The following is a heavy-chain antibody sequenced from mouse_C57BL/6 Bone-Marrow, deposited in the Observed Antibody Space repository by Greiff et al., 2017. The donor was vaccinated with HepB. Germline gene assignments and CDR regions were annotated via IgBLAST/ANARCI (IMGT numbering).Heavy chain of an antibody. V-gene: IGHV1-69*01. CDR1: GYTFTSYW. J-gene: IGHJ2*01. D-gene: IGHD2-3*01. Sequence: VQLQQPGAELVMPGASVKLSCKASGYTFTSYWMHWVKQRPGQGLEWIGEIDPSDSYTNYNQKFKGKSTLTVDKSSSTAYMQLSSLTSEDSAVYYCARRGDGYYVFDYWGQGTTLTVSS. CDR3: ARRGDGYYVFDY. CDR2: IDPSDSYT.